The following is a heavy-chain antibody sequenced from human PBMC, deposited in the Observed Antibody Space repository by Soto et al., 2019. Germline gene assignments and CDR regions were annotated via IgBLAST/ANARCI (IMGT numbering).Heavy chain of an antibody. CDR3: ARADGDSYGYPNYFDN. Sequence: PSETLSLTCTVSGGSISSYYWSWIRQPPGKGLEWIGYIYYSGSTNYNPSLKSRVTISVDTSKNQFSLKLSSVTAADTAVYYCARADGDSYGYPNYFDNWGQGTLVTVSS. J-gene: IGHJ4*02. D-gene: IGHD5-18*01. CDR1: GGSISSYY. CDR2: IYYSGST. V-gene: IGHV4-59*01.